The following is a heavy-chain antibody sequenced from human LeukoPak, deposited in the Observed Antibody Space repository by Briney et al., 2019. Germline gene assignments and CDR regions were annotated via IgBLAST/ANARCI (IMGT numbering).Heavy chain of an antibody. V-gene: IGHV3-48*01. CDR2: ISSSSSTI. Sequence: PGGSLRLSCAASGFTFSSYAMHWVRQAPGKGLEWVSYISSSSSTIYYADSVKGRFTISRDNTKNSLYLQMNSLRAEDTAVYYCARGVRYYGSGSYYFDYWGQGTLVTVSP. CDR3: ARGVRYYGSGSYYFDY. CDR1: GFTFSSYA. J-gene: IGHJ4*02. D-gene: IGHD3-10*01.